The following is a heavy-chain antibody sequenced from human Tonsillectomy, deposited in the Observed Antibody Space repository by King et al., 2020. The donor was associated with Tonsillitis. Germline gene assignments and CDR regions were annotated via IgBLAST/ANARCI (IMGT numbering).Heavy chain of an antibody. CDR3: IRDPPGEQPSDY. J-gene: IGHJ4*02. CDR1: GFTFSDYW. Sequence: VQLVESGGSLVQPGGSVTISCAASGFTFSDYWIHWVRQAPGKRLVWVSGIYNDGSSTQYADFVKGRFTISRDNGKNKWYLQMNSLRSDETALHYCIRDPPGEQPSDYSGQGALVSVSS. CDR2: IYNDGSST. V-gene: IGHV3-74*03. D-gene: IGHD6-13*01.